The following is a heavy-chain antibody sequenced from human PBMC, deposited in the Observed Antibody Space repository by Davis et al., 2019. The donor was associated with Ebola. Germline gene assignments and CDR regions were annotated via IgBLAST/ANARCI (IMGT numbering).Heavy chain of an antibody. CDR3: AGGHDAFDI. CDR1: GGSISSSSYY. Sequence: SETLSLTCTASGGSISSSSYYWGWIRQPPGKGLEWIGSIYYSGSTYYNPSLKSRVTITVDTSKNQFSLKLSSVTAANTAVYYCAGGHDAFDIWGQGTMVTVSS. D-gene: IGHD3-16*01. J-gene: IGHJ3*02. V-gene: IGHV4-39*01. CDR2: IYYSGST.